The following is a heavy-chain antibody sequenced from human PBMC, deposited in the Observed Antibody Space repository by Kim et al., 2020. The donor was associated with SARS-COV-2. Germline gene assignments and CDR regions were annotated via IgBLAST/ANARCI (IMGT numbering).Heavy chain of an antibody. V-gene: IGHV4-34*01. CDR2: INHSGST. CDR3: ARGPWTHVDIVAKQPKNWFDP. D-gene: IGHD5-12*01. CDR1: GGSFSGYY. J-gene: IGHJ5*02. Sequence: SETLSLTCAVYGGSFSGYYWSWIRQPPGKGLEWIGEINHSGSTNYNPSLKSRVTISVDTSKNQFSLKLSSVTAADTAVYYCARGPWTHVDIVAKQPKNWFDPWGQGTLVTVSS.